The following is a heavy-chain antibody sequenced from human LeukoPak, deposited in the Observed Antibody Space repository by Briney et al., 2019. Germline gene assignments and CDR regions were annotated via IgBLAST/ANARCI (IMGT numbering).Heavy chain of an antibody. CDR3: ARALGGYYGMDV. CDR1: GFTVSSNY. V-gene: IGHV3-53*01. D-gene: IGHD3-16*01. Sequence: GGSLRLSCAASGFTVSSNYMSWVRQAPGKGLEWVSVIYSGGSTYYADSVKGRFTISRDNSKNTLYLRMNSLRAEDTAVYYCARALGGYYGMDVWGQGTTVTVSS. J-gene: IGHJ6*02. CDR2: IYSGGST.